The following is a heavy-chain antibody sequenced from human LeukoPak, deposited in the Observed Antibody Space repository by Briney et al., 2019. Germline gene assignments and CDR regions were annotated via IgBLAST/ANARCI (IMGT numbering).Heavy chain of an antibody. CDR1: GYTFTDYY. D-gene: IGHD2-15*01. CDR2: VDPEDGET. Sequence: ASVKVSXKVSGYTFTDYYMHWVQQAPGKGLEWMGLVDPEDGETIYAEKFQGRVTITADTSTDTAYMELSSLRSEDTAVYYCATAVVVVAATSWFDPWGRGTLVTVSS. V-gene: IGHV1-69-2*01. J-gene: IGHJ5*02. CDR3: ATAVVVVAATSWFDP.